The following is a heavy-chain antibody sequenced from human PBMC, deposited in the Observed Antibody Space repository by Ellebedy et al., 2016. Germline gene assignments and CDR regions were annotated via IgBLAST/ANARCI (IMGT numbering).Heavy chain of an antibody. CDR1: GFTFSSYW. V-gene: IGHV3-7*02. Sequence: GESLKISXAASGFTFSSYWMSWVRQAPGKGLEWAANINEDGNVKLYVDSVKGRFIISRDNSRNSLYLQMNSLRDEDTGVYYCGKNGGSVDSWGQGTLVTVSS. D-gene: IGHD3-16*01. CDR3: GKNGGSVDS. J-gene: IGHJ5*01. CDR2: INEDGNVK.